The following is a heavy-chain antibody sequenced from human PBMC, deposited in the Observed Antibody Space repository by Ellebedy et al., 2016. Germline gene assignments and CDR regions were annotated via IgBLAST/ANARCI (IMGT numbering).Heavy chain of an antibody. J-gene: IGHJ6*02. CDR2: FDPEDGET. Sequence: ASVKVSXXVSGYTLTELSMHWVRQAPGKGLEWMGGFDPEDGETIYAQKFQGRVTMTEDTSTDTAYMELSSLRSEDTAVYYCATDLAVAGTEDYYYGMDVWGQGTTVTVSS. D-gene: IGHD6-19*01. V-gene: IGHV1-24*01. CDR3: ATDLAVAGTEDYYYGMDV. CDR1: GYTLTELS.